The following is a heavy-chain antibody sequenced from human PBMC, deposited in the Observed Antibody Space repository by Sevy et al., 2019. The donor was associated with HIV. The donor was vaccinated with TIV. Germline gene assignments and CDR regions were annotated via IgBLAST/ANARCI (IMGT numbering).Heavy chain of an antibody. D-gene: IGHD4-17*01. J-gene: IGHJ4*02. CDR2: IKQDGSEK. CDR3: ARGMSTVTPRDYFDY. CDR1: GFTFSSYW. Sequence: GGSLRLSCAASGFTFSSYWMSWVRQAPGKGLEWVANIKQDGSEKYYVDSVKGRFTISRDNAKNSRYLQMNSLRAEDAALYYCARGMSTVTPRDYFDYWGQGTLVTVSS. V-gene: IGHV3-7*01.